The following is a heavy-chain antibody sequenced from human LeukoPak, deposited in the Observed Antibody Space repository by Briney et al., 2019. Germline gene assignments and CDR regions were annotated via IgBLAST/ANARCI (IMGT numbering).Heavy chain of an antibody. Sequence: GGSLRLSCAASGFTFSSYAMSWVRQAPGKGLEWVSATSGSGGSTYYADSVKGRFTISRDNSKNTLYLQMNNLKTEDTAVYYCTTSPVPGIDYWGQGTLVTVSS. V-gene: IGHV3-23*01. CDR3: TTSPVPGIDY. J-gene: IGHJ4*02. CDR2: TSGSGGST. CDR1: GFTFSSYA. D-gene: IGHD1-14*01.